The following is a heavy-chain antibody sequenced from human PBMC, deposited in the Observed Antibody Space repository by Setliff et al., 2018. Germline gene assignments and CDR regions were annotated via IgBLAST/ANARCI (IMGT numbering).Heavy chain of an antibody. V-gene: IGHV3-15*01. CDR3: TGRTYGHQLVDY. CDR1: GLTFADAW. J-gene: IGHJ4*02. D-gene: IGHD3-10*01. CDR2: VRSNSVGGTT. Sequence: GSLRLSCTASGLTFADAWMNWVRQAPGKGLEWVARVRSNSVGGTTEYGAPVKGRFTISRDDSKDTVYLQMNDLKTEDTGVYYCTGRTYGHQLVDYWGQGTLVTVSS.